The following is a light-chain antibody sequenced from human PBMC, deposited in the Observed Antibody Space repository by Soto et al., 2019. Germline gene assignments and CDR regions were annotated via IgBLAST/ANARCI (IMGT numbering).Light chain of an antibody. Sequence: EIVLTQSPATLSVSPGESATLSCRASQNINSNLAWYQQKPGQAPRLLIYGASSRATGIPDRFSGSGSGTDFTLTISRLEPEDFAVYYCQQYGSSLITFGQGTRLEIK. CDR2: GAS. CDR3: QQYGSSLIT. V-gene: IGKV3-20*01. J-gene: IGKJ5*01. CDR1: QNINSN.